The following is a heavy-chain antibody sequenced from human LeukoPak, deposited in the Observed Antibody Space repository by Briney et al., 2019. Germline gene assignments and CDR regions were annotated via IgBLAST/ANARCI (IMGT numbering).Heavy chain of an antibody. V-gene: IGHV3-7*01. CDR1: GFTFSSYW. Sequence: GGSLRLSCAASGFTFSSYWMSWVRQAPGKGLEWVANIKQDGSEKYYVDSVKGRFTISRDNSKNTLYLQMNSLRAEGTAVYYCARGRRDGYNANDQGPGYWGQGTLVTVSS. J-gene: IGHJ4*02. CDR3: ARGRRDGYNANDQGPGY. D-gene: IGHD5-24*01. CDR2: IKQDGSEK.